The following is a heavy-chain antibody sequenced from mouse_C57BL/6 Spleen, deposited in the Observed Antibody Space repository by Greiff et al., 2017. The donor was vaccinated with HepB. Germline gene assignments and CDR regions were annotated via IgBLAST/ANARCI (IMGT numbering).Heavy chain of an antibody. CDR3: ARWDYGSSYFAY. Sequence: VQLQQSGAELARPGASVKMSCKASGYTFTSYTMHWVKQRPGQGLEWIGYINPSSGYTKYNQKFKDKATLTADKSSSTAYMQLSSLTSEDSAVYYCARWDYGSSYFAYWGQGTLVTVSA. CDR2: INPSSGYT. CDR1: GYTFTSYT. J-gene: IGHJ3*01. V-gene: IGHV1-4*01. D-gene: IGHD1-1*01.